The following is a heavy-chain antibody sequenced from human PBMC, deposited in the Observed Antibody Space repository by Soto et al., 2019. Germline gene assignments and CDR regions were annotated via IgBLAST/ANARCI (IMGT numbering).Heavy chain of an antibody. D-gene: IGHD2-15*01. J-gene: IGHJ4*02. CDR3: ARDPPHGGTSSWDADS. CDR1: GFTFRSYW. CDR2: INQDGSEK. Sequence: GSLRLSCATSGFTFRSYWMSWVRQAPGKGLEWVANINQDGSEKQYVDYVKGRFTVSRDSAKKSIDLQLNSLRPEDTAVYYCARDPPHGGTSSWDADSWGLGTLVTVSS. V-gene: IGHV3-7*03.